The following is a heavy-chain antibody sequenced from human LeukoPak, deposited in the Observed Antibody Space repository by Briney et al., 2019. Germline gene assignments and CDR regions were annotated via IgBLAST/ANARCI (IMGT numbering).Heavy chain of an antibody. V-gene: IGHV4-4*08. CDR3: VRRDTGWNYFDY. Sequence: PSETLSLTCAVSGGSINSHYWGWIRQPPGKGLQWIGDIYSTGKNNYNPSIKSRVTRSLDPSKSHLSLNLTSVLAADTAIYYCVRRDTGWNYFDYWGQGILVTVSS. D-gene: IGHD6-19*01. CDR2: IYSTGKN. CDR1: GGSINSHY. J-gene: IGHJ4*02.